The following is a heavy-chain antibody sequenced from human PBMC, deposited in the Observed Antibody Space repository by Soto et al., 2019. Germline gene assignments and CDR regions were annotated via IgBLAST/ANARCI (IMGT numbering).Heavy chain of an antibody. Sequence: SETLSLTCTVSGGSISSGGYYWSWIRQHPGKGLEWIGYIYCSGSTYYNPSLKSRVTISVDTSKNQFSLKLSSVTAADTAVYYCARDCRGVVVPAAILGFDPWGQGTLVTVSS. CDR2: IYCSGST. J-gene: IGHJ5*02. CDR3: ARDCRGVVVPAAILGFDP. CDR1: GGSISSGGYY. V-gene: IGHV4-31*03. D-gene: IGHD2-2*01.